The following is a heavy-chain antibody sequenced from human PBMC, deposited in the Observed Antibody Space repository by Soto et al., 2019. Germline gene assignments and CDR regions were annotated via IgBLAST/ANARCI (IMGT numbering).Heavy chain of an antibody. CDR3: ARRREPFDP. Sequence: EAQLLESGGGLVQPGGSLRLSCAASGFTFSSYDMSWVRQTPGKGLEWVSTIGGSGVGTYYTDSVKGRFTISRDNSKNPLYLQMDSLRLEDTAVYYCARRREPFDPWGQGTLVTVSS. V-gene: IGHV3-23*01. D-gene: IGHD1-26*01. J-gene: IGHJ5*02. CDR1: GFTFSSYD. CDR2: IGGSGVGT.